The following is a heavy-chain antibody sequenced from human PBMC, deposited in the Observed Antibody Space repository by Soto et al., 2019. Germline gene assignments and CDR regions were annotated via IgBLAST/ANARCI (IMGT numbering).Heavy chain of an antibody. Sequence: GQTLNISCKRSGYRLSLYLSGWAPQMPGEGLEWLGIIYPGDSDTRYSPSFQGQVTISVDKSISTAYLQWSSLRASDSAMYYCARGAGNAGRCSEDWGQGTLVTFS. CDR2: IYPGDSDT. J-gene: IGHJ4*02. CDR1: GYRLSLYL. CDR3: ARGAGNAGRCSED. D-gene: IGHD3-10*02. V-gene: IGHV5-51*01.